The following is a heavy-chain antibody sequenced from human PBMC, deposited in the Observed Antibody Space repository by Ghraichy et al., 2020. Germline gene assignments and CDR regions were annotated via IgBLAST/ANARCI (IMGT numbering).Heavy chain of an antibody. V-gene: IGHV4-34*01. J-gene: IGHJ4*02. CDR1: GGSFSGYY. Sequence: SETLSLTCAVYGGSFSGYYWSWIRQPPGKGLEWIGEINHSGSTNYNPSLKSRVTISVDTSKNQFSLKLSSVTAADTAVYYCAGGRDRPTIAARRGSARASFDYWGQGTLVTVSS. CDR2: INHSGST. CDR3: AGGRDRPTIAARRGSARASFDY. D-gene: IGHD6-6*01.